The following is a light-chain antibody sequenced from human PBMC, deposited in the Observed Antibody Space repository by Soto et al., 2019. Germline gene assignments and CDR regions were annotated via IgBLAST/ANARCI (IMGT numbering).Light chain of an antibody. CDR2: DTS. Sequence: EIVLTQSPATLSLSPGERATLSCRASQSVDSSFAWYQQKAGQAPRLLIYDTSNRATGIAARFSGSGSGTDFTLTISSLESEGFAVYYCQHRTLFGGGTKVEIK. V-gene: IGKV3-11*01. CDR1: QSVDSS. J-gene: IGKJ4*01. CDR3: QHRTL.